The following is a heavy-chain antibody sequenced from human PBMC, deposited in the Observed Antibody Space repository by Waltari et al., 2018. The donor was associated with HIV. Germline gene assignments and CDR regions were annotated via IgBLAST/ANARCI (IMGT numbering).Heavy chain of an antibody. J-gene: IGHJ5*02. CDR3: ARDPEPGIAAAGSYWFDP. CDR1: GGTFSSYA. V-gene: IGHV1-69*01. Sequence: QVQLVQSGAEVKKPGSSVKVSCKASGGTFSSYAISWVRQAPGQGLEWMGGIIPIFGTANYAQKFQGRVTITADESTSTAYMELSSLRSEDTAVYYCARDPEPGIAAAGSYWFDPWGQGTLVTVSS. CDR2: IIPIFGTA. D-gene: IGHD6-13*01.